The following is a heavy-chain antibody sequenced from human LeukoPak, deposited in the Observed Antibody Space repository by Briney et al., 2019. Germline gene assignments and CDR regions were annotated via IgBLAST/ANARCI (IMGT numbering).Heavy chain of an antibody. D-gene: IGHD6-6*01. V-gene: IGHV3-23*01. Sequence: GGSLRLSCAASGFTVSRNYMSWVRQAAGKGLEWVSGISDRGGSTYYADSVKGRFTISRDNSKNTLYLQMNSLRADDTAVYYCAKHLGYSTSSGIDYWGQGTLVTVSS. CDR1: GFTVSRNY. J-gene: IGHJ4*02. CDR3: AKHLGYSTSSGIDY. CDR2: ISDRGGST.